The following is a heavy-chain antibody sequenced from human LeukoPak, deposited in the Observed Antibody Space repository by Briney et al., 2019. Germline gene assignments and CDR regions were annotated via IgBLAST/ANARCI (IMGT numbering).Heavy chain of an antibody. Sequence: GGSLRLSCAASGFTFSSYAMSWVRQAPGKGLEWVSAISGSGGSTYYADSVKGRFTISRDNSKNTLYLQMNSLRAEDTAVYYCAKDLRAIAVAGQAFGYWGQGTPVTVSS. CDR2: ISGSGGST. J-gene: IGHJ4*02. V-gene: IGHV3-23*01. CDR1: GFTFSSYA. D-gene: IGHD6-19*01. CDR3: AKDLRAIAVAGQAFGY.